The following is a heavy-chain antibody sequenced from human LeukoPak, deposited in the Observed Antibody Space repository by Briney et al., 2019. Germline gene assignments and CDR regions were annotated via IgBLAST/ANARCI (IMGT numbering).Heavy chain of an antibody. D-gene: IGHD2-15*01. CDR3: AREVAWFDP. CDR2: IYYSGST. CDR1: GGSISSYY. J-gene: IGHJ5*02. V-gene: IGHV4-59*01. Sequence: PSEPLSLTCTVSGGSISSYYWSWIRQPPGKGLEWIGYIYYSGSTNYNPSLKSRVTISVDTSKNQFSLKLSSVTAADTAVYYCAREVAWFDPWGQGTLVTVSS.